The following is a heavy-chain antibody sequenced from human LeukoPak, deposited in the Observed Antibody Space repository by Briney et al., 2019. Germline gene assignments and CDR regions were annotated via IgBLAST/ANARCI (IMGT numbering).Heavy chain of an antibody. V-gene: IGHV3-11*01. CDR2: ISSSGSTI. D-gene: IGHD2-2*01. J-gene: IGHJ4*02. CDR1: GFTFSDYY. CDR3: ARDERDCSSTSCLYSGSYRSY. Sequence: GGSLRLSCAASGFTFSDYYMSWIRQAPGKGLEWVSYISSSGSTIYYADSVKGRFTISRDNAKNSLYLQMNSLRAEDTAVYYCARDERDCSSTSCLYSGSYRSYWGQGTLVTVSS.